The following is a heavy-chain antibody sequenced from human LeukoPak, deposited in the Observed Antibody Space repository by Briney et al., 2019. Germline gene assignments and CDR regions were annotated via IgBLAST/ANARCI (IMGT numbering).Heavy chain of an antibody. Sequence: SETLSLTCTVSGGSISSGGHYWSWIRQHPGKGLEWIGYIYYSGSTYYNPSLKSRVTISVDTSKNQFSLKLSSVTAADTAVYYCARIIAVAGTPEYFQHWGQGTLVTVSS. D-gene: IGHD6-19*01. CDR1: GGSISSGGHY. J-gene: IGHJ1*01. CDR2: IYYSGST. CDR3: ARIIAVAGTPEYFQH. V-gene: IGHV4-31*03.